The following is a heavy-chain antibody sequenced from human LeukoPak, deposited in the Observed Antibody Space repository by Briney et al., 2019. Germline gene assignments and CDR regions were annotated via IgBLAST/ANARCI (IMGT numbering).Heavy chain of an antibody. J-gene: IGHJ6*04. CDR3: ARHPGYCSGGSCYYYYYYGMDV. CDR2: IIPIFGTA. D-gene: IGHD2-15*01. V-gene: IGHV1-69*13. CDR1: GGTFSSYA. Sequence: SVTVSCKASGGTFSSYAISWVRQAPGQGLEWMGGIIPIFGTANYAQKFQGRVTITADESTSTASMELSSLRSEDTAVYYCARHPGYCSGGSCYYYYYYGMDVWGKGTTVTVSS.